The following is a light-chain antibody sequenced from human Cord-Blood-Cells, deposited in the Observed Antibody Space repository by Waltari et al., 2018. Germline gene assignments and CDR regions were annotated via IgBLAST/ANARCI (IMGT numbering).Light chain of an antibody. J-gene: IGKJ4*01. CDR1: QSISSY. CDR2: AAS. CDR3: QQSYSTPLT. V-gene: IGKV1-39*01. Sequence: DIQMTQSLSSLSAYVGDRVTTTCRASQSISSYLNGYQQKPGKAPKLLIDAASSLQSGVPSRFSGSGSRTDFTLTISRLQPEDLPTYYCQQSYSTPLTFGGGTKVEIK.